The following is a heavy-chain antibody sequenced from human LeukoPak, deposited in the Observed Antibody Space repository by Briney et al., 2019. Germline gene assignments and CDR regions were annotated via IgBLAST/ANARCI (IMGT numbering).Heavy chain of an antibody. CDR1: GGSISSYY. V-gene: IGHV4-59*13. CDR2: MYNSGSA. J-gene: IGHJ4*02. Sequence: SETLSLTCSVSGGSISSYYWSWIRQPPGKGLEWIGYMYNSGSANYNPSLKSRVTISLDTSKNQFSLKLNSVTAADTAVYYCARGKYYYDSSGYYFIDYWGQGTLVTVSS. D-gene: IGHD3-22*01. CDR3: ARGKYYYDSSGYYFIDY.